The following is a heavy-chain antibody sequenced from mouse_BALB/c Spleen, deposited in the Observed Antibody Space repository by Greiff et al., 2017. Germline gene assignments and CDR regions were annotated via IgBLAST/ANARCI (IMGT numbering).Heavy chain of an antibody. V-gene: IGHV5-9-4*01. CDR1: GFTFSSYA. J-gene: IGHJ4*01. CDR3: ARSTMITPYYAMDD. D-gene: IGHD2-4*01. Sequence: EVQGVESGGGLVKPGGSLKLSCAASGFTFSSYAMSWVRQSPEKRLEWVAEISSGGSYTYYPDTVTGRFTISRDNAKNTLYLEMSSLRSEDTAMYYCARSTMITPYYAMDDWGQGTSVTVSS. CDR2: ISSGGSYT.